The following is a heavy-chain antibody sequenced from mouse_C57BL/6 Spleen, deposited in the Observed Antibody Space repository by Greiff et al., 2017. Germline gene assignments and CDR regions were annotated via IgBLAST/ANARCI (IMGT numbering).Heavy chain of an antibody. Sequence: QVQLQQPGAELVRPGSSVKLSCKASGYTFTSYWMHWVKQRPIQGLEWIGNIDPSDSETHYNQKFKDKATLTVDKSSSTAYMQLSSLTSEDSAVYYCARSYYGSSRDYWGQGTTLTVSS. CDR3: ARSYYGSSRDY. D-gene: IGHD1-1*01. V-gene: IGHV1-52*01. CDR1: GYTFTSYW. CDR2: IDPSDSET. J-gene: IGHJ2*01.